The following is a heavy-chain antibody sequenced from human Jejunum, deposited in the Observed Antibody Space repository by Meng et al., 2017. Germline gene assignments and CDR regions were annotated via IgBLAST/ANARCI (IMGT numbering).Heavy chain of an antibody. D-gene: IGHD3-22*01. Sequence: QFKLQESGPGLVKPSQTLPLTCTVSGCSISSGGYYWSWIRQHPGKGLEWIGYIYYSGITTYSPSLKSRVTISVDTSKNQFFLKLGSVTAADTAVYYCARRAGFSDSSAYLDYWGQGTLVTVSS. CDR2: IYYSGIT. J-gene: IGHJ4*02. V-gene: IGHV4-31*02. CDR1: GCSISSGGYY. CDR3: ARRAGFSDSSAYLDY.